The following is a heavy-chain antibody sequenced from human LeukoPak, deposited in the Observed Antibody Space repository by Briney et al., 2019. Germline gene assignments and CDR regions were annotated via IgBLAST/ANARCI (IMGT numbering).Heavy chain of an antibody. Sequence: PSETLSLTCTVSGGSISSYYWSWIRQPPGKGLEWIGYIYSSGSTNYNPSLKSRVTISVDTSKNQFSLKLSSVTAADTAVYYCARMDTAMVPFDYWGQGTLVTVSS. J-gene: IGHJ4*02. V-gene: IGHV4-4*08. CDR1: GGSISSYY. CDR2: IYSSGST. D-gene: IGHD5-18*01. CDR3: ARMDTAMVPFDY.